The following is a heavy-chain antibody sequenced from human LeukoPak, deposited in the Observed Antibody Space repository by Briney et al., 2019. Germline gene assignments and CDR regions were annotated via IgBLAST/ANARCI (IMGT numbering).Heavy chain of an antibody. J-gene: IGHJ4*02. CDR3: ARVSSLGGFDY. Sequence: SETLSLTCTVSGGSISSYYWSWIRQPPGKGLERIGYIYYSGSTNYNPSLKSRVTISVDTSKNQFSLKLSSVTAADTAVYYCARVSSLGGFDYWGQGTLVTVSS. CDR1: GGSISSYY. D-gene: IGHD2-15*01. V-gene: IGHV4-59*01. CDR2: IYYSGST.